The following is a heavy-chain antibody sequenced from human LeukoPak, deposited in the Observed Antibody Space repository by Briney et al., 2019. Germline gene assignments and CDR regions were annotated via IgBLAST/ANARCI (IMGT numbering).Heavy chain of an antibody. J-gene: IGHJ4*02. CDR3: AKGGPPRDYYFDY. CDR2: ISASGGST. V-gene: IGHV3-23*01. Sequence: PGGSLRLSCAASGSTFSTYVMRWVRQAPGEGLEWVSGISASGGSTYYADSVKGRFTISRDNSKNTLYLQMNSLGAGDTAIYYCAKGGPPRDYYFDYWGQGSLVTVSS. CDR1: GSTFSTYV. D-gene: IGHD3-10*01.